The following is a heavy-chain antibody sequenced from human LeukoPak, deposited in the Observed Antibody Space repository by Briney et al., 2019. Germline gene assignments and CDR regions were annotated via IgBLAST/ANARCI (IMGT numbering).Heavy chain of an antibody. CDR1: GGSISSYY. D-gene: IGHD4-17*01. J-gene: IGHJ3*02. V-gene: IGHV4-59*01. Sequence: SETLSLTCTVSGGSISSYYWSWIRQPPGKGLEWIGYIYYSGSTNYNPSLKSRVTISVDTSKNQFSLKLSSVTAADTAVYYCARFDYVGYIRKNAFDIWGQGTMVTVSS. CDR3: ARFDYVGYIRKNAFDI. CDR2: IYYSGST.